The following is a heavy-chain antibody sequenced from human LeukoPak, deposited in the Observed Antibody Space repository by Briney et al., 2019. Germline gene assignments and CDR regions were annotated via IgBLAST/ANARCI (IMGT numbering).Heavy chain of an antibody. CDR1: GYTFTSYG. V-gene: IGHV1-18*01. D-gene: IGHD5-18*01. Sequence: ASVKVSCKASGYTFTSYGISWVRQAPGQGLEWMGWISAYNGNTNYAQRFQGRVTITADKSTSTAYMELSSLRSEDTAVYYCARDPTATARPRYFDYWGQGTLVTVSS. J-gene: IGHJ4*02. CDR3: ARDPTATARPRYFDY. CDR2: ISAYNGNT.